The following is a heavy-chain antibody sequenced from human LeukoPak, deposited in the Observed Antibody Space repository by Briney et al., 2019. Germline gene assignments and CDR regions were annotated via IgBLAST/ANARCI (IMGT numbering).Heavy chain of an antibody. CDR2: INPNSGGA. CDR3: ARSTYYYDSSGPADYYFDY. V-gene: IGHV1-2*02. CDR1: GYTFTGYY. Sequence: ASVKVSCKASGYTFTGYYMHWVRQAPGQGLEWMGWINPNSGGANYAQKLQGRVTITRDTSINTVYMELRRLTSDDTALYYCARSTYYYDSSGPADYYFDYWGQGTLVTVSS. D-gene: IGHD3-22*01. J-gene: IGHJ4*02.